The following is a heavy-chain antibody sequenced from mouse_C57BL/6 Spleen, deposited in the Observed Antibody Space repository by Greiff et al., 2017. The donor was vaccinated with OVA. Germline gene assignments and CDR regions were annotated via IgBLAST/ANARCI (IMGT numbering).Heavy chain of an antibody. J-gene: IGHJ4*01. CDR1: GYTFTSYW. D-gene: IGHD3-2*02. Sequence: QVQLQQPGAELVMPGASVKLSCKASGYTFTSYWMHWVKQRPGQGLEWIGEIDPSDSYTNYNQKFKGKSTLTVDKSSSTAYMQLSSLTSEDSAVYYCARSGTAQATLDATDYWGQGTSVTVSS. CDR2: IDPSDSYT. V-gene: IGHV1-69*01. CDR3: ARSGTAQATLDATDY.